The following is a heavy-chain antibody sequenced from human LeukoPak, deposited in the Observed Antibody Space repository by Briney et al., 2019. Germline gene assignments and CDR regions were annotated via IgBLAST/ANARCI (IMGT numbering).Heavy chain of an antibody. D-gene: IGHD4-23*01. CDR2: IDRDGSRI. V-gene: IGHV3-74*01. CDR3: VRGDDYGGPHY. CDR1: GFTFSSYW. Sequence: GGSLRLSCAVSGFTFSSYWMHWVRQAPGKGLVWVSRIDRDGSRINYADSVKGRFTISRDNGKNTLFLQMNSLRAEDAAVYYCVRGDDYGGPHYWGQGTLVTVSS. J-gene: IGHJ4*02.